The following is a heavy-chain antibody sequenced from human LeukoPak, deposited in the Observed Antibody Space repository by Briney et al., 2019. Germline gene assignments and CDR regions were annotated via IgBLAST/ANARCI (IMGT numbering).Heavy chain of an antibody. CDR2: ISTNGGST. J-gene: IGHJ4*02. V-gene: IGHV3-23*01. CDR3: AKGRPHYYDSSGYYYFDY. D-gene: IGHD3-22*01. CDR1: GFTFSSYA. Sequence: GGSLRLSCAASGFTFSSYAMSWVRQAPGEGLEWVSAISTNGGSTYFADSVKGRFTITRDNSKNTLYLQMNSLRAEDTAVYYCAKGRPHYYDSSGYYYFDYWGQGTLVTVSS.